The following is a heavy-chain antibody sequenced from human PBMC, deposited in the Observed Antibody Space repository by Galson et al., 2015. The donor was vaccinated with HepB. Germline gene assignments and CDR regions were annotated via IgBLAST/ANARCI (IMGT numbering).Heavy chain of an antibody. CDR2: INAGNGNT. V-gene: IGHV1-3*01. D-gene: IGHD2-2*02. J-gene: IGHJ6*03. Sequence: SVKVSCKASGYTFTSYAMHWVRQAPGQRLEWMGWINAGNGNTKYSQKFQGRVTITRDTSASTAYMELSSLRSEDTAVYYCARVGPGYQLLYYYYYYMDVWGKGTTVTVSS. CDR1: GYTFTSYA. CDR3: ARVGPGYQLLYYYYYYMDV.